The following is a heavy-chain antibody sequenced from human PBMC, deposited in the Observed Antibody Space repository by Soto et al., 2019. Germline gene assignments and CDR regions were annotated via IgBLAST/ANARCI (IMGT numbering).Heavy chain of an antibody. CDR2: ISSSSSTI. J-gene: IGHJ4*02. Sequence: EVQLVESGGGLVQPGGSLRLSCAASGFTFSSYSMNWVRQAPGKGLEWVSYISSSSSTIYYADSVKGRFTISRDNAKNSLYLQMNSLRAEDTAVYYCASIYDYIWGSYRSLGVGFDYWGQGTLVTVSS. CDR3: ASIYDYIWGSYRSLGVGFDY. V-gene: IGHV3-48*01. D-gene: IGHD3-16*02. CDR1: GFTFSSYS.